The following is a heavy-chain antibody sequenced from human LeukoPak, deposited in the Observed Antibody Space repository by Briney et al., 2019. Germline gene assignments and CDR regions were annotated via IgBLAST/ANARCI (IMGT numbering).Heavy chain of an antibody. Sequence: SETLSLTCTVSGGSISSGDYYWSWIRQPPGKGLEWIGYIYYSGSTYYNPSLKSQVTISVDTPKNQFSLKLSSVTAADTAVYYCARAGGGYAPPPYYFDYWGQGTLVTVSS. CDR1: GGSISSGDYY. D-gene: IGHD5-12*01. J-gene: IGHJ4*02. V-gene: IGHV4-30-4*01. CDR2: IYYSGST. CDR3: ARAGGGYAPPPYYFDY.